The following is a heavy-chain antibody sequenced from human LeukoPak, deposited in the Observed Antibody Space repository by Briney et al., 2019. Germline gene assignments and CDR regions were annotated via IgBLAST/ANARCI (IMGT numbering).Heavy chain of an antibody. CDR3: AREPPGSGGFDF. J-gene: IGHJ4*02. CDR1: GYTFTSYY. D-gene: IGHD3-10*01. Sequence: ASVKVSCKASGYTFTSYYVHWVRQDPGQGLEWMGVINPTGGTTTYAQKFQGRVTMTRDTSTSTVYMELSSLTSEDTAVYYCAREPPGSGGFDFWGQGTLVTVSS. CDR2: INPTGGTT. V-gene: IGHV1-46*01.